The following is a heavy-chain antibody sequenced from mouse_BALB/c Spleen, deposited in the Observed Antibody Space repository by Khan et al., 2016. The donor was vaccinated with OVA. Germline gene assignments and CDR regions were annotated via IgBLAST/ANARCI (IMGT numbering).Heavy chain of an antibody. D-gene: IGHD2-4*01. V-gene: IGHV3-2*02. CDR1: GYSITSEYT. CDR2: ISYSGNT. Sequence: VQLKESRPGLVKPSQSLSLTCTVTGYSITSEYTWNWIRQFPGNKLEWMGFISYSGNTRYNPSLKSRISITRDTSKNQFFLQLNSVTSEDTATYYCARKDYYDYDPFPYWGQGTLVTVSA. J-gene: IGHJ3*01. CDR3: ARKDYYDYDPFPY.